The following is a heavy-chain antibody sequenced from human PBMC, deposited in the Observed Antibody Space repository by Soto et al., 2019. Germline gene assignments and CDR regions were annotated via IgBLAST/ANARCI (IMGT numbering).Heavy chain of an antibody. D-gene: IGHD5-18*01. V-gene: IGHV1-69*10. J-gene: IGHJ3*02. Sequence: ASVKVSCKASGGTFSSYAISWVRQAPGQGLEWMGGIIPILGIANYAQKFQGRVTITADKSTSTAYMELSSLRSEDMAVYYCARDISYGSAFDIWGQGTMVTVSS. CDR1: GGTFSSYA. CDR3: ARDISYGSAFDI. CDR2: IIPILGIA.